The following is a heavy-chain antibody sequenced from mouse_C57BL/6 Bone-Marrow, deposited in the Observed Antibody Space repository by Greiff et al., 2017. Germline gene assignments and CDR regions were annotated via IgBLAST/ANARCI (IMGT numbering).Heavy chain of an antibody. CDR3: AGICWYFED. CDR2: IYPSDGDT. CDR1: GFTFTSYY. Sequence: VQLQQSGAELVKPGPSVKLSCTASGFTFTSYYMDWVKQRPGQGLEWIGNIYPSDGDTKYNQKFQDKATLTVDTSSSTAYMQLSSLTSEEAAVYYCAGICWYFEDWGTGTTVTVSS. J-gene: IGHJ1*03. V-gene: IGHV1-61*01.